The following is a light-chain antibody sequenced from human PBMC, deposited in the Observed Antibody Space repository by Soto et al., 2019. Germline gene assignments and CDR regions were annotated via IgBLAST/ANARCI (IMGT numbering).Light chain of an antibody. CDR1: SSDVGGYNY. J-gene: IGLJ2*01. CDR3: TSYSNSSTLV. CDR2: EVT. V-gene: IGLV2-14*01. Sequence: QSALTPPASVSGSPGQSITISCTGTSSDVGGYNYVSWYQQHPGNAPKLMMYEVTDRPSGISDRFSDSTSGNTASLTISGLQAEDEADYYCTSYSNSSTLVFSGGTKLTLL.